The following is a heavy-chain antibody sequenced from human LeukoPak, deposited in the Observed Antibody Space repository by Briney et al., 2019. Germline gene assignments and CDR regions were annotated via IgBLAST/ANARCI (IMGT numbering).Heavy chain of an antibody. D-gene: IGHD2-2*02. Sequence: GGSLRLSCAASGFTFSSYAMHWVRQAPGKGLQWVAVIWYDGSSKYYAGSVKGRFTISRDNSKNTLYLQMNSLRAEDTAVCYCARDPPTRQYTNSFSLDYWGQGTLVTVSS. CDR2: IWYDGSSK. CDR1: GFTFSSYA. V-gene: IGHV3-33*01. J-gene: IGHJ4*02. CDR3: ARDPPTRQYTNSFSLDY.